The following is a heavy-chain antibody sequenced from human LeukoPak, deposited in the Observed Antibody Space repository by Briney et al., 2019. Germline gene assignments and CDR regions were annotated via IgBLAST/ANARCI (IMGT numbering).Heavy chain of an antibody. D-gene: IGHD3-22*01. CDR3: ARVYSSGYYYFDY. CDR1: GFTFSSYA. Sequence: GGSLRLSCAASGFTFSSYAMHWVRQAPGKGLEWVAVISYDGSNKYYADSAKGRFTISRDNSKNTLYLQMNSLRAEDTAVYYCARVYSSGYYYFDYWGQGTLVTVSS. CDR2: ISYDGSNK. J-gene: IGHJ4*02. V-gene: IGHV3-30*04.